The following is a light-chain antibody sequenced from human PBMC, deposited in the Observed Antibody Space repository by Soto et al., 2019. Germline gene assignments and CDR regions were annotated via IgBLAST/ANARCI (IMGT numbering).Light chain of an antibody. V-gene: IGLV2-8*01. J-gene: IGLJ1*01. CDR3: SSYAGSKSYV. CDR1: SSDVGGYNY. Sequence: QSVLTQPPSASGSPGQSVTISCTGTSSDVGGYNYVSWYQQHPGKAPKLMIYEVSKRPSGVPDRFSGSKSGNTAPLTVSGLQAEDEADYYCSSYAGSKSYVFGTGTKVTVL. CDR2: EVS.